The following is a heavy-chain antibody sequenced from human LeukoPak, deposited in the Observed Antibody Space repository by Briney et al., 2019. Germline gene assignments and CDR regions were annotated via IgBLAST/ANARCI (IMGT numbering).Heavy chain of an antibody. V-gene: IGHV3-48*03. CDR1: GSTFSSFE. D-gene: IGHD3-10*02. Sequence: GGSLRPSCAASGSTFSSFEMNWVRHVQGRGRGWVSSIRSSGSTIYYADSVKGRFTISRDNAKNSLYLQMNSLRAEDTAVYYCAELGITMIGGVWGKGTTVTISS. J-gene: IGHJ6*04. CDR3: AELGITMIGGV. CDR2: IRSSGSTI.